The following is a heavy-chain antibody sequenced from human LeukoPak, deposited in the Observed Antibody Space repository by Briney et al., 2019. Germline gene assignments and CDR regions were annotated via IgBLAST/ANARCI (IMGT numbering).Heavy chain of an antibody. Sequence: ASVKVSCKASGYTFTSYGISWVRQAPGQGLEWMGWISAYNGNTNYAQKLQGRVTMTTDTSTSTAYMELRSLRSDDTAVYYCARDQGYSYGVNYCGGDCYTFDYWGQGTLVTVSS. D-gene: IGHD2-21*01. J-gene: IGHJ4*02. CDR3: ARDQGYSYGVNYCGGDCYTFDY. V-gene: IGHV1-18*01. CDR1: GYTFTSYG. CDR2: ISAYNGNT.